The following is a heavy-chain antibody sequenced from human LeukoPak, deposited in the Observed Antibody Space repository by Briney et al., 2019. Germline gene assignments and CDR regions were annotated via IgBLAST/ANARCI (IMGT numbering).Heavy chain of an antibody. V-gene: IGHV6-1*01. CDR1: GDSVSSNSAA. Sequence: SQTLSLTCAISGDSVSSNSAAWNWIRQSPSRCLEWLGTTYYRSKWYNDYAVSVKSRITINPGTSKNQFSLQLNSVTPEETAVYYCAKLCVDSSGYYYVQDAFDIWGQGTMVTVSS. CDR3: AKLCVDSSGYYYVQDAFDI. D-gene: IGHD3-22*01. CDR2: TYYRSKWYN. J-gene: IGHJ3*02.